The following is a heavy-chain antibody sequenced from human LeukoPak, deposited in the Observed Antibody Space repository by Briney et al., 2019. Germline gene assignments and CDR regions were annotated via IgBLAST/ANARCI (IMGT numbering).Heavy chain of an antibody. CDR3: ARTGHRSGWFDY. D-gene: IGHD6-19*01. CDR1: RFTFSTYA. J-gene: IGHJ5*01. CDR2: ISGSGDIT. Sequence: GGSLRLSCAASRFTFSTYAMGWVRQAPGKGLEWVSAISGSGDITYYADSVKGRFTNSRDNSKNTLYLQMNSLRAEDTAIYYCARTGHRSGWFDYWGQGTLVTVSS. V-gene: IGHV3-23*01.